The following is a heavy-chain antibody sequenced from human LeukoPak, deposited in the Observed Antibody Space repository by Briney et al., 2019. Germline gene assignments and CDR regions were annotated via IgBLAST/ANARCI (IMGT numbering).Heavy chain of an antibody. CDR1: GFIFSNYW. D-gene: IGHD5-18*01. CDR3: ARDHSENYLEY. V-gene: IGHV3-7*01. CDR2: IKRDESEQ. Sequence: GGALRLSCTDSGFIFSNYWICWVRHTPGEGAEWVANIKRDESEQWYVDSVKGRFTISRNNAKNSLYLQMNSLRADDTAIYYCARDHSENYLEYWGQGTLVTVSS. J-gene: IGHJ4*02.